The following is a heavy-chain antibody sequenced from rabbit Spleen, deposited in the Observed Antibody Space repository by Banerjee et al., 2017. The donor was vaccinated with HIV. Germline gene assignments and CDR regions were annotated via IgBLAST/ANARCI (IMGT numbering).Heavy chain of an antibody. CDR2: IDNGSSGFT. V-gene: IGHV1S40*01. CDR1: GSPFSSSSY. J-gene: IGHJ6*01. CDR3: ARDTSSSFSSYGMDL. D-gene: IGHD1-1*01. Sequence: LRGPGGDRVKPGPPLTLTCTARGSPFSSSSYMCWVRQAPGKGLEWIACIDNGSSGFTYFATWAKGRFTCSKTSSTTVTLQMTRLTAADTATYFCARDTSSSFSSYGMDLWGPGTLVTVS.